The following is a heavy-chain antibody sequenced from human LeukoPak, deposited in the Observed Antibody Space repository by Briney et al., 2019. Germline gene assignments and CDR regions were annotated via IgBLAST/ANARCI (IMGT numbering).Heavy chain of an antibody. D-gene: IGHD4-17*01. Sequence: SETLSLTCTVSGGSISSYYWSWIRQPPGKGLEWIGYIYYSGSTNYNPSLKSRVTISVDTSKNQFSLELSSVTAADTAVYYCARVGPSTVTPHRVFWFDPWGQGTLVTVSS. V-gene: IGHV4-59*01. CDR1: GGSISSYY. CDR3: ARVGPSTVTPHRVFWFDP. CDR2: IYYSGST. J-gene: IGHJ5*02.